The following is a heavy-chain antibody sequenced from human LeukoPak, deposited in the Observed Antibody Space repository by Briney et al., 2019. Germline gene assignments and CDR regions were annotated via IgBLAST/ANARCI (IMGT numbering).Heavy chain of an antibody. CDR3: ARLWQPNYGDCLDH. J-gene: IGHJ4*02. Sequence: GASVKVSCKASGYTFTSYDINWVRQATGQGLEWMGWMNPNSGNTGYAQKFQGRVTMTRNTSISTAYMELSSLRSEDTAVYYCARLWQPNYGDCLDHWGQGTLVTVTS. CDR1: GYTFTSYD. D-gene: IGHD4-17*01. V-gene: IGHV1-8*01. CDR2: MNPNSGNT.